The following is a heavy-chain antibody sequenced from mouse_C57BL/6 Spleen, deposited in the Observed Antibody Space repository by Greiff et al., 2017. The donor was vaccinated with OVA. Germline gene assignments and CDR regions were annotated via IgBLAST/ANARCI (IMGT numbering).Heavy chain of an antibody. CDR3: AREKLGDWTYAMDY. CDR2: ISYDGSN. CDR1: GYSITSGYY. J-gene: IGHJ4*01. V-gene: IGHV3-6*01. Sequence: DVQLQESGPGLVKPSQSLSLTCSVTGYSITSGYYWNWIRQFPGNKLEWMGYISYDGSNNYNPSLKNRISITRDTSKNQFFLKLNSVTTEDTATYYCAREKLGDWTYAMDYWGQGTSVTVSS.